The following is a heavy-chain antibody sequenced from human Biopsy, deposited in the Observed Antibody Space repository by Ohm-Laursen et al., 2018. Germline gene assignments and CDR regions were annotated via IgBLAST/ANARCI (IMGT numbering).Heavy chain of an antibody. V-gene: IGHV4-59*01. CDR2: IYYSGTT. Sequence: TLSLTCTVSGGSISSYYWNWIRQPPGKGLEWIGYIYYSGTTDYSPSLKSRVTISIDKSKNQFFLKLSSVTAEDTAVYYCASVVSVTVIRGLYYWGQGALVAVSS. CDR3: ASVVSVTVIRGLYY. J-gene: IGHJ4*02. D-gene: IGHD2-21*02. CDR1: GGSISSYY.